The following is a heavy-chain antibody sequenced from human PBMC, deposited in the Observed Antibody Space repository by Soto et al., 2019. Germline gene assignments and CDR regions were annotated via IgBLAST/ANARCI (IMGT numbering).Heavy chain of an antibody. V-gene: IGHV3-48*04. CDR3: AKDLSGNSLTFRY. Sequence: QPGGSLRLSCAASGFIFSSYGMSWVRQAPGKGLEWVSDIIVSSSSIHYADSVKGRFTVSRDNTQNSLFLLMNSLRAEDTAVYYCAKDLSGNSLTFRYWGQGILVTVSS. D-gene: IGHD3-3*01. CDR1: GFIFSSYG. J-gene: IGHJ4*02. CDR2: IIVSSSSI.